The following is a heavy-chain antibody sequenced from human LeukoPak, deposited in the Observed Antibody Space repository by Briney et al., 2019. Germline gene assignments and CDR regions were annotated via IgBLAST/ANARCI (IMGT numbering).Heavy chain of an antibody. V-gene: IGHV3-11*04. J-gene: IGHJ3*02. D-gene: IGHD2-21*01. CDR3: ARDLLIAGSRVDAFDI. Sequence: LSLTCAVYGGSFSGYYWSWIRQAPGKGLEWVSYISSGSSTIFYADSVKGRFTISRDNAKNSLYLQMNSLRAEDTAVYYCARDLLIAGSRVDAFDIWGQGTMVTVSS. CDR1: GGSFSGYY. CDR2: ISSGSSTI.